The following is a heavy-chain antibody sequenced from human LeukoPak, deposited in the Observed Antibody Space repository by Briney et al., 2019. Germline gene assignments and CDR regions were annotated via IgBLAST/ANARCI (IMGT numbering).Heavy chain of an antibody. CDR3: ARDSGPRLYAFDV. V-gene: IGHV3-48*04. CDR2: ISVSSRNVI. CDR1: GFTFSSYS. Sequence: PGGSLRLSCAASGFTFSSYSMNWVRQAPGKGLEWLSYISVSSRNVIDYADSVKGRFTISRDDAKNSLYLQMNSLRAEDTAVYFCARDSGPRLYAFDVWGQGTMITVSS. J-gene: IGHJ3*01. D-gene: IGHD7-27*01.